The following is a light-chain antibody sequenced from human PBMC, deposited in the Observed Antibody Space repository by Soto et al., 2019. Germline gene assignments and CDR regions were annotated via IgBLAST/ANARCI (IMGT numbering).Light chain of an antibody. Sequence: DVVMTQSPLSLPVTLGQPASISCRSSQSLVYRDGIAYLNWFHQRPGQSPRRLIYQASHRDSGXPXRXXGSGSGTDFTLKISRVEAQDVGVYYCMQGTHWPPYTFGQGTRLEIK. J-gene: IGKJ2*01. CDR3: MQGTHWPPYT. CDR2: QAS. V-gene: IGKV2-30*01. CDR1: QSLVYRDGIAY.